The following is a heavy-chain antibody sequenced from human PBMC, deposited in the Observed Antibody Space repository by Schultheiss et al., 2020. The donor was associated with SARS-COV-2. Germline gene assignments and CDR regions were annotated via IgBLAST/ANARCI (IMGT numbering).Heavy chain of an antibody. CDR2: IKQDGSEK. CDR3: ARAVVPAVLVAVLHLSMDV. V-gene: IGHV3-7*01. CDR1: GFTFSSYA. D-gene: IGHD2-2*01. Sequence: GGSLRLSCAASGFTFSSYAMHWVRQAPGKGLEWVANIKQDGSEKYYADSVKGRFTISRDNAKNSLYLQMNSLRAEDTAVYYCARAVVPAVLVAVLHLSMDVWGKGTTVTVSS. J-gene: IGHJ6*03.